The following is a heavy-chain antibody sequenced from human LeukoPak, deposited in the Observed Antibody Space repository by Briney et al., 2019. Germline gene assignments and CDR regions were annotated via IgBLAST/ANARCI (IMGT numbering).Heavy chain of an antibody. D-gene: IGHD1/OR15-1a*01. CDR1: GGSISSYY. Sequence: SETLSLTCTVSGGSISSYYWSWIRQPPGKGLEWIGYIYYSGRTNYNPSLKGRVTISVDTSKNQFSLRLSSVTAADTAVYYCASGTILGAFDIWGQGTMVTVSS. CDR2: IYYSGRT. CDR3: ASGTILGAFDI. J-gene: IGHJ3*02. V-gene: IGHV4-59*01.